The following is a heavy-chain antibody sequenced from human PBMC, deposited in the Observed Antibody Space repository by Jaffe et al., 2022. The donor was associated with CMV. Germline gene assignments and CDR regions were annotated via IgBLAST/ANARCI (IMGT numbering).Heavy chain of an antibody. J-gene: IGHJ4*02. Sequence: QLQLQESGPGLVKPSETLSLTCTVSGGSISSSSYYWGWIRQPPGKGLEWIGSIYYSGSTYYNPSLKSRVTISVDTSKNQFSLKLSSVTAADTAVYYCARTYSSSWGDIFDYWGQGTLVTVSS. D-gene: IGHD6-13*01. V-gene: IGHV4-39*01. CDR3: ARTYSSSWGDIFDY. CDR1: GGSISSSSYY. CDR2: IYYSGST.